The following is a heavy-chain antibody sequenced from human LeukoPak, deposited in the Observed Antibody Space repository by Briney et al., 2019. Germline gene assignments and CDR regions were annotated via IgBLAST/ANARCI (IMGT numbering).Heavy chain of an antibody. Sequence: SETLSLTCTVSGGSISSSSYYWGWIRQPPGKGLEWIGSIYYSGSTYYNPSLKSRVTISVDTSKNQFSLKLSSVTAADTAVYYCARRRSGWLQEKYYFDYWGQGTLVTVSS. J-gene: IGHJ4*02. CDR2: IYYSGST. D-gene: IGHD5-24*01. CDR3: ARRRSGWLQEKYYFDY. V-gene: IGHV4-39*01. CDR1: GGSISSSSYY.